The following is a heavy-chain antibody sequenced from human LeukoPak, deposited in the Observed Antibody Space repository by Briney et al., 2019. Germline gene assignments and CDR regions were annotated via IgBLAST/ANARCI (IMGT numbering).Heavy chain of an antibody. D-gene: IGHD3-22*01. V-gene: IGHV3-11*01. Sequence: KPGGSLRLSCAASGFTFSDYYMSWIRQAPGKGLEWVSYISSSGSTIYYADSVKGRFTISRDNAKNSLYLQMNSLRAEDTAVYYCVKSPRGDYYDSSGQWDYWGQGTLVTVSS. CDR2: ISSSGSTI. CDR1: GFTFSDYY. J-gene: IGHJ4*02. CDR3: VKSPRGDYYDSSGQWDY.